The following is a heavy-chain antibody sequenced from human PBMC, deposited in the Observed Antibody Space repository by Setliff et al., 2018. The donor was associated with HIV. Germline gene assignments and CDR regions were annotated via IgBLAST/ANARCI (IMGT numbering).Heavy chain of an antibody. Sequence: PSETLSLTCAVYGGSFSGSYWSWIRQPPGKGLEWIGEINHSGSTNYSPSLKSRVTISVDTSKNQISLKLSSVTAADTAVYYCARGLNYYGSGSYLPLGYWGQGTLVTVSS. V-gene: IGHV4-34*01. D-gene: IGHD3-10*01. CDR3: ARGLNYYGSGSYLPLGY. CDR1: GGSFSGSY. CDR2: INHSGST. J-gene: IGHJ4*02.